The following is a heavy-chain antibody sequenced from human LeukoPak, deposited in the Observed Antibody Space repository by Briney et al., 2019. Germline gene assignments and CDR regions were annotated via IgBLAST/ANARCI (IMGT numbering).Heavy chain of an antibody. CDR3: AKDRGIAVAGSFDY. Sequence: GGSLRLSCAASGFTFSSYAMSWVRQAPGKGLEWVSAIGGSDGSTYYADSVKGRFTISRDNSKNTLYPQMNSLRAEDTAVYYCAKDRGIAVAGSFDYWGQGTLVTVSS. CDR1: GFTFSSYA. J-gene: IGHJ4*02. CDR2: IGGSDGST. D-gene: IGHD6-19*01. V-gene: IGHV3-23*01.